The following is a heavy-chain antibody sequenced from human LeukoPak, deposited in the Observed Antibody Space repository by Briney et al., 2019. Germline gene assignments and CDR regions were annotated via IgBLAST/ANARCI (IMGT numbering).Heavy chain of an antibody. CDR2: TYYRSKWYN. V-gene: IGHV6-1*01. J-gene: IGHJ6*02. D-gene: IGHD4-23*01. CDR1: GDSVSSNSAA. CDR3: VRGDYGGGYYYYYGMDV. Sequence: SQTFSLTCVISGDSVSSNSAAWNWIRRSPSRGLEWLGRTYYRSKWYNDYAVSVKSRITINPDTSKNQFSLQLNSVTPEDTAVYYCVRGDYGGGYYYYYGMDVWGQGTTVTVSS.